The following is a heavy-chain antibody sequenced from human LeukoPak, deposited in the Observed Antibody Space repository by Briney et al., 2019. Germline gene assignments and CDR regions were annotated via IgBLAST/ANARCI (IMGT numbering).Heavy chain of an antibody. CDR1: GGSISTYY. CDR3: TRTYSSSSIDY. Sequence: SETLSLTCTVSGGSISTYYWSWIRQPPGKXLEWLGYIFYTGSTNYNPSLKSRVTMSIDTSKNQFSLKLSSVTAADTAVYYCTRTYSSSSIDYWGQGALVTVSS. V-gene: IGHV4-59*01. D-gene: IGHD6-6*01. J-gene: IGHJ4*02. CDR2: IFYTGST.